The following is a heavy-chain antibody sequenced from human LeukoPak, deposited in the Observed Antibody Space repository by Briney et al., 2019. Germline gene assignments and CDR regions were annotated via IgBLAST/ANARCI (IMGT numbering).Heavy chain of an antibody. Sequence: GTLSIYCATSEFTFNSSAMSWVRQAPGQGLASSSTISGSGGGTYYADSVKGRFTISRDNSNTTLYLQMNSLRAEHTAVFYCAKLFYRHDQHHFDYWGQGTLVTVSS. CDR3: AKLFYRHDQHHFDY. CDR2: ISGSGGGT. CDR1: EFTFNSSA. D-gene: IGHD3-16*02. V-gene: IGHV3-23*01. J-gene: IGHJ4*02.